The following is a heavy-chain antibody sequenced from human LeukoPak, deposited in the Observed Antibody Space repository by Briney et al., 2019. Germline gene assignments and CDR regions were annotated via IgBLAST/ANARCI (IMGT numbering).Heavy chain of an antibody. CDR1: GDSISRSTYN. V-gene: IGHV4-39*01. Sequence: SETLSLTCSVSGDSISRSTYNWGWIRQPPGKGLEWIGSTDYSGSTYGNPSLKSRVTISVDTSKNQFSLKMSSVTAADTAVYYCARHSHGSGSYRRFDNWGQGTLVTVSS. CDR3: ARHSHGSGSYRRFDN. J-gene: IGHJ4*02. D-gene: IGHD3-10*01. CDR2: TDYSGST.